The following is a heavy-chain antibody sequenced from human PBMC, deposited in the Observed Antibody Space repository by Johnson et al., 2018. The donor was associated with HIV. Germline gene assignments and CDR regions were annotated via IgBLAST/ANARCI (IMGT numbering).Heavy chain of an antibody. CDR1: GFSISSNY. CDR2: FYSGSNT. Sequence: VQLVESGGGLIQPGGSLRLSCKASGFSISSNYMSWVRQPPGKGLEWVSVFYSGSNTYYADSVKGRFTISRDNSKNSLYLKMNRLRAEDTAVYYCARDGFGTYYDDAFDIWGQGTMVTVSS. D-gene: IGHD1-26*01. J-gene: IGHJ3*02. CDR3: ARDGFGTYYDDAFDI. V-gene: IGHV3-53*01.